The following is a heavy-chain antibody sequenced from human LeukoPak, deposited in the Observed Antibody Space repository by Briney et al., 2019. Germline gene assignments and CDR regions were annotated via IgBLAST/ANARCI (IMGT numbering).Heavy chain of an antibody. CDR1: GGSISSSSYY. V-gene: IGHV4-39*07. CDR2: IYYSGST. D-gene: IGHD3-10*01. Sequence: SETLSLTCTVSGGSISSSSYYWGWIRQPPGKGLEWIGSIYYSGSTYYNPSLKSRVTISVDTSKNQFSLKLSSVTAADTAVYYCARDDYTYYYGSGSRAALDYWGQGTLVTVSS. J-gene: IGHJ4*02. CDR3: ARDDYTYYYGSGSRAALDY.